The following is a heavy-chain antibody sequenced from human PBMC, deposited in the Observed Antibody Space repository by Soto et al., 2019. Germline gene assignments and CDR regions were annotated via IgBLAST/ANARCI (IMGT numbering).Heavy chain of an antibody. D-gene: IGHD5-12*01. CDR3: ARDGYSGYAFDY. Sequence: SEXLSLTCAVYGGSFSGYYWSWIRQPPGKGLEWIGEINHSGSTNYNPSLKSRVTISVDTSKNQFSLKLSSVTAADTAVYYCARDGYSGYAFDYWGQGTLVTVSS. CDR2: INHSGST. CDR1: GGSFSGYY. V-gene: IGHV4-34*01. J-gene: IGHJ4*02.